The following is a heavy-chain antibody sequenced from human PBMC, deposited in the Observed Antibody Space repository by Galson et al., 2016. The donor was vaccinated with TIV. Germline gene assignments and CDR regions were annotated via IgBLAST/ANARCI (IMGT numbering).Heavy chain of an antibody. J-gene: IGHJ6*02. V-gene: IGHV3-53*05. CDR2: IYSDGNA. CDR3: ARETV. CDR1: GFIVNTKY. Sequence: LRLSCAASGFIVNTKYVSWVRQAPGKVLEWVSVIYSDGNAYYADSVKGRFTISGDNSQSTLYLQMNSLGGDDTAVYYCARETVWGQGTTVTVSS.